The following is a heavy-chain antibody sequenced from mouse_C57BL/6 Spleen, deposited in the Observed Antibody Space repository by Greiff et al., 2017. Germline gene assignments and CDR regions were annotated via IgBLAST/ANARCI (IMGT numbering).Heavy chain of an antibody. CDR3: ARGGQDYAMDY. CDR2: IYPRSGNT. V-gene: IGHV1-81*01. J-gene: IGHJ4*01. CDR1: GYTFTSYG. Sequence: VMLVESGAELARPGASVKLSCKASGYTFTSYGISWVKQRTGQGLEWIGEIYPRSGNTYYNEKFKGKATLTADKSSSTAYMELRSLTSEDSAVYFCARGGQDYAMDYWGQGTSVTVSS.